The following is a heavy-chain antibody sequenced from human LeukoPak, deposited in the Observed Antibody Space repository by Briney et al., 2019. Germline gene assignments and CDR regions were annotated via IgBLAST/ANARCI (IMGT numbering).Heavy chain of an antibody. J-gene: IGHJ4*02. V-gene: IGHV3-23*01. Sequence: GGSLRLSCAASGFTFSSYAMSWVRQAPGKGLEWVSAISGSGGSTTYADSVMGRFTISRDNAKNTLYLQMNSLRAEDTAVYYCARASTIFGPFHFDYWGQGTLVTVSS. D-gene: IGHD3-3*01. CDR3: ARASTIFGPFHFDY. CDR2: ISGSGGST. CDR1: GFTFSSYA.